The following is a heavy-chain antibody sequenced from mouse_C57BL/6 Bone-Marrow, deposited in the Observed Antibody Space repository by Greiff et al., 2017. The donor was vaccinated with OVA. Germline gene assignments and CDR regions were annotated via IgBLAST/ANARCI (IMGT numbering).Heavy chain of an antibody. CDR2: IYPGNCDT. Sequence: EVMLVESGTVLARPGASVKMSCKTSGYTFTSYWMHWVKQRPGQGLEWIGAIYPGNCDTSYNQKFKGKAKLTAVTSASTAYMALSSLTTDDSAVSSFTSSGDSADYWGHGTTLTVSS. J-gene: IGHJ2*01. V-gene: IGHV1-5*01. CDR1: GYTFTSYW. D-gene: IGHD3-1*01. CDR3: TSSGDSADY.